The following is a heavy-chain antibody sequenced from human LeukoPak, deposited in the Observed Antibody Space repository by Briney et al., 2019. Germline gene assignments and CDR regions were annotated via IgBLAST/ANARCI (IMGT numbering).Heavy chain of an antibody. J-gene: IGHJ4*02. CDR2: TSGRGDST. Sequence: GGSLTLSCVASGFTFRSYAMSWVRQAPGKGLEWVSATSGRGDSTHYADSVKGRFTISRDNSRNTLYLQMSSLTAEGTAVYYCAKDRIAVTDDLDSWGQGTLVTVSS. CDR3: AKDRIAVTDDLDS. D-gene: IGHD6-19*01. CDR1: GFTFRSYA. V-gene: IGHV3-23*01.